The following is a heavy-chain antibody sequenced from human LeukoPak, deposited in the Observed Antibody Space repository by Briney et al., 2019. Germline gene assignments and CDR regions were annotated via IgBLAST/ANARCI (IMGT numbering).Heavy chain of an antibody. CDR3: AREGSSGSWFDP. CDR1: GFTFSSYA. D-gene: IGHD6-19*01. Sequence: AGGSLRLSCAASGFTFSSYAMHWVRQAPGKGLEWVAVISYDGSNKYYADSVKGRFTISRDNSKNTLYLQMNSLRAEDTAVYYCAREGSSGSWFDPWGQGTLVTVSS. V-gene: IGHV3-30*04. CDR2: ISYDGSNK. J-gene: IGHJ5*02.